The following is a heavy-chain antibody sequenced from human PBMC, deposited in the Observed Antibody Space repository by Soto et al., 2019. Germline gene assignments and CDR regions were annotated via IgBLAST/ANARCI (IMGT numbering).Heavy chain of an antibody. V-gene: IGHV4-61*08. CDR1: CGSGSSEVHY. CDR2: TYYTGST. Sequence: SQTLSLTCTVSCGSGSSEVHYGSWIRQTPGKGLEGIGYTYYTGSTNYNPSLKGRVAMSVDTSRDQVSLRLRSVTRADTAVYYCARDQYDFRSGSYYYAMEVWGHGTKVTSP. D-gene: IGHD3-3*01. CDR3: ARDQYDFRSGSYYYAMEV. J-gene: IGHJ6*02.